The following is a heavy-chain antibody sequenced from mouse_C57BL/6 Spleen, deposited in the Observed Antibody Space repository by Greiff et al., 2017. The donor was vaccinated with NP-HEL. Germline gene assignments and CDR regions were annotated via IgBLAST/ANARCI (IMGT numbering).Heavy chain of an antibody. CDR1: GYSITSGYD. CDR2: ISYSGST. V-gene: IGHV3-1*01. CDR3: ASAYDYDRAWFAY. Sequence: EVKVEESGPGMVKPSQSLSLTCTVTGYSITSGYDWHWIRHFPGNKLEWMGYISYSGSTNYNPSLKSRISITHDTSKNHFFLKLNSVTTEDTAKYYCASAYDYDRAWFAYWGQGTLVTVSA. J-gene: IGHJ3*01. D-gene: IGHD2-4*01.